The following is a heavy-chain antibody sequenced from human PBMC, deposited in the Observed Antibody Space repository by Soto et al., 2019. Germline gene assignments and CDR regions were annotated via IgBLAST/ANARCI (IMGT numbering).Heavy chain of an antibody. Sequence: GGSLRLSCTVSGFTFTNYGINWVRQAPGKGLEWVSSVSKSDYTYYSDSVKGRFTISRDNAKNSVSLQMNNLTAEDTAVYYCTREDSIIIPAVADFWGQGTLVTVSS. CDR1: GFTFTNYG. D-gene: IGHD6-19*01. J-gene: IGHJ4*02. CDR3: TREDSIIIPAVADF. V-gene: IGHV3-21*01. CDR2: VSKSDYT.